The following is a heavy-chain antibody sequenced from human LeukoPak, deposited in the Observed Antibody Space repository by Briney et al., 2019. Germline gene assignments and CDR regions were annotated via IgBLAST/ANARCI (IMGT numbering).Heavy chain of an antibody. CDR2: IYTSGTI. V-gene: IGHV4-4*07. CDR3: ARCQRATGGANWLDP. Sequence: RASETLSLTCTVSGGSISSYYWTWVRQPAGKGLEWIGRIYTSGTINYNPSLKSRAIISVDKSKNQFSVQLTSVTAADTAVYYCARCQRATGGANWLDPGGQGILVTVSS. CDR1: GGSISSYY. D-gene: IGHD3-10*01. J-gene: IGHJ5*02.